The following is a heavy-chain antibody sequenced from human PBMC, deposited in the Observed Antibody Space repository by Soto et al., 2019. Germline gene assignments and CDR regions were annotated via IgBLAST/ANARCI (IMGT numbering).Heavy chain of an antibody. D-gene: IGHD6-6*01. CDR1: GFTFSGYA. V-gene: IGHV3-23*01. J-gene: IGHJ6*04. Sequence: WGSLRLSCAASGFTFSGYAMRWVRQAPGKGLEWVSTITGAGGKTYYAGSVKGRFTISRDNSKNTIYLQINSLTAEDTAVYYCAKDLHTSSSEWRYYFGTEAWGDEKTVIVSS. CDR2: ITGAGGKT. CDR3: AKDLHTSSSEWRYYFGTEA.